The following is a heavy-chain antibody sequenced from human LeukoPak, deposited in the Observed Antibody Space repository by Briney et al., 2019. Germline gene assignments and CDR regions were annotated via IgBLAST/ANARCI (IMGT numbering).Heavy chain of an antibody. J-gene: IGHJ4*02. D-gene: IGHD6-19*01. Sequence: QPGRSLRLSCAASGFTFSNYGMHWVRQAPAKGLEWVAVIWEDGSNIKYADSVKGRFTISRDNSKNTLYLQMNSLRVEDTAVYYCARVGYNSGWYEYWGQGTLVTVSS. V-gene: IGHV3-33*08. CDR1: GFTFSNYG. CDR2: IWEDGSNI. CDR3: ARVGYNSGWYEY.